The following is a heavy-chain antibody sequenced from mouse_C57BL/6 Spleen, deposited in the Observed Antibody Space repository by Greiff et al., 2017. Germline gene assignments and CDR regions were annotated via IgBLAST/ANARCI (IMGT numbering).Heavy chain of an antibody. CDR2: ISYDGSN. Sequence: EVKLQESGPGLVKPSQSLSLTCSVTGYSITSGYYWNWIRQFPGNKLEWMGYISYDGSNNYNPSLKNRISITRDTSKNQFFLKLNSVTTEDTATYYCARGEIYDGYSAWFAYWGQGTLVTVSA. J-gene: IGHJ3*01. V-gene: IGHV3-6*01. D-gene: IGHD2-3*01. CDR3: ARGEIYDGYSAWFAY. CDR1: GYSITSGYY.